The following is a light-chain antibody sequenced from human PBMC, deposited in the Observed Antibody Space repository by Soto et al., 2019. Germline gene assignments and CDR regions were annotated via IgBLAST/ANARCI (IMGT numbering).Light chain of an antibody. V-gene: IGLV1-40*01. Sequence: QSVLTQPPSVSGAPGQRVTISCTGSSSNIGAGYDVHWYQQLPGTAPKLLIYGNSNRPSGVSDRFSGSKSGTSASLAITGLQAEDEADYYCQSYDSSLSGRGVFGGGTQLTVL. J-gene: IGLJ2*01. CDR2: GNS. CDR1: SSNIGAGYD. CDR3: QSYDSSLSGRGV.